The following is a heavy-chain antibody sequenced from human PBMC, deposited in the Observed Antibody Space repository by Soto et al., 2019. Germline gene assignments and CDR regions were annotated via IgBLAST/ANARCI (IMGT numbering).Heavy chain of an antibody. Sequence: PVGLMRLSWAAFGFTCSAYSMHRIRQAPGKGLEWVSYIGSSSSTIYYADSVKGRFTISRDNAKNSLYLQMNSLRADYTSVYDCARPEIRDPLAYWGQGTPVPVSS. V-gene: IGHV3-48*01. CDR2: IGSSSSTI. D-gene: IGHD3-16*02. J-gene: IGHJ4*02. CDR3: ARPEIRDPLAY. CDR1: GFTCSAYS.